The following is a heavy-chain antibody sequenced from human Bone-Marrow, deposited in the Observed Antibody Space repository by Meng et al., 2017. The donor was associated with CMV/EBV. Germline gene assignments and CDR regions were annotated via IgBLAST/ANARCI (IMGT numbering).Heavy chain of an antibody. D-gene: IGHD3-10*01. CDR3: ARVLIRGGRAFEYYFDF. CDR2: ISTYNGNT. Sequence: ASVKVSCKASGYTFTNYGIIWVRQAPGRGLEWMGWISTYNGNTTYAQRLKDRVTMTTDTSTSTAYMEVKSLRSDDTAVYYCARVLIRGGRAFEYYFDFWGQGTLVTVSS. J-gene: IGHJ4*02. CDR1: GYTFTNYG. V-gene: IGHV1-18*01.